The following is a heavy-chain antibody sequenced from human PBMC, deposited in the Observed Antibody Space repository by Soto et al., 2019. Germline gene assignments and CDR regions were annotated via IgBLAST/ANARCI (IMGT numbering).Heavy chain of an antibody. J-gene: IGHJ4*02. CDR3: ARLGITMIVVATPSAY. CDR1: RDSISSTVYY. V-gene: IGHV4-39*01. CDR2: IDYSGST. Sequence: SETLSLTCTVSRDSISSTVYYWGWIRQPPGKGLEWIGSIDYSGSTNYNPSLKSRVTISIDTSKNQFSLRLNSVTAADAAVYYCARLGITMIVVATPSAYWGQGTLVTVSS. D-gene: IGHD3-22*01.